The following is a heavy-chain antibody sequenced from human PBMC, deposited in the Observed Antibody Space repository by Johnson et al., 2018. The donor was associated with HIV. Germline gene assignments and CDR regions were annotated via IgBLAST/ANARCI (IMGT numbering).Heavy chain of an antibody. CDR1: GFTFSSYG. CDR3: AKSDVVVIPEGAFDI. Sequence: QEKLVESGGGVVQPGKSLRLSCAASGFTFSSYGMHWVRQAPGKGLQWVAAIWYDGNNKYYGDSVKGRFTVSRDNSKNTLYLQMNSLRAEDTAVYYCAKSDVVVIPEGAFDIWGQGTMVTVSS. J-gene: IGHJ3*02. V-gene: IGHV3-33*06. D-gene: IGHD2-21*01. CDR2: IWYDGNNK.